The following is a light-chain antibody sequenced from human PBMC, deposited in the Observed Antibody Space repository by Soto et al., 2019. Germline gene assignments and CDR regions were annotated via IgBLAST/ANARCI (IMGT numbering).Light chain of an antibody. Sequence: EIVMTQSPATLSVSPGERATLSCRASQSVGRNLAWYQQKPGQAPRLLIYGASSRATGIPARFSGSGSGTEFTLTISSLQSEDFAVYYCQQYSNWPPGTFGQGTKVEIK. CDR3: QQYSNWPPGT. V-gene: IGKV3-15*01. CDR1: QSVGRN. CDR2: GAS. J-gene: IGKJ1*01.